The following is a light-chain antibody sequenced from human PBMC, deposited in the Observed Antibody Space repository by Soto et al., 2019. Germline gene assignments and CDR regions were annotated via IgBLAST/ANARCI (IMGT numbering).Light chain of an antibody. CDR2: AAS. CDR3: QPYGSSRWT. Sequence: EVMLTQSPGTLSLSPGERTTLSCRASQSVSSSYLAWYQQKPGQAPRLLIYAASSRATGIPDRFSGSGSGTDFTLTISRLEPEDFAVYYCQPYGSSRWTFGQATKVEIK. CDR1: QSVSSSY. J-gene: IGKJ1*01. V-gene: IGKV3-20*01.